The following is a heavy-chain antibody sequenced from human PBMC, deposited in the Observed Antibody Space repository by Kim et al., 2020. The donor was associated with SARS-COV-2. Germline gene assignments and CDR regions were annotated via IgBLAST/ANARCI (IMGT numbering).Heavy chain of an antibody. CDR1: GFTFSSYS. V-gene: IGHV3-21*01. CDR2: ISSSSSYI. Sequence: GGSLRLSCAASGFTFSSYSMNWVRQAPGKGLEWVSSISSSSSYIYYADSVKGRFTISRDNAKNSLYLQMNSLRAEDTAVYYCAREPFYSGRFDYWGQGTLVTVSS. J-gene: IGHJ4*02. CDR3: AREPFYSGRFDY. D-gene: IGHD1-26*01.